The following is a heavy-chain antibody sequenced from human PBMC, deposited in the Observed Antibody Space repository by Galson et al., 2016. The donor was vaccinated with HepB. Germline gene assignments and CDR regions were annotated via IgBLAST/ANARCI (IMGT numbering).Heavy chain of an antibody. CDR1: GDSVSRTGPA. D-gene: IGHD5-18*01. V-gene: IGHV6-1*01. CDR2: AYQRSSWTN. Sequence: CAISGDSVSRTGPAWNWLRQSPSRGLEWLGRAYQRSSWTNDYSESVKSRITISPDTSQNQFSLQLNSVTPEDTAVYYCARGQHTAMDVWGQGILVTVSS. J-gene: IGHJ4*02. CDR3: ARGQHTAMDV.